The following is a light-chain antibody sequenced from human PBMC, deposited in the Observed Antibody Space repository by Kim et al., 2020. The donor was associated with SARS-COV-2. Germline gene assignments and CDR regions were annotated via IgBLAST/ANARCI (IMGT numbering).Light chain of an antibody. J-gene: IGKJ1*01. V-gene: IGKV3-20*01. CDR2: GAS. CDR3: QQYNRSPRT. Sequence: SPGEKATLSCRASQSVSSNYLAWYQQNPGQAPRLINCGASRRATGIPSRCSGSGSGTDFTLIISRLGPEDIAVYYCQQYNRSPRTFGQGTKVDIK. CDR1: QSVSSNY.